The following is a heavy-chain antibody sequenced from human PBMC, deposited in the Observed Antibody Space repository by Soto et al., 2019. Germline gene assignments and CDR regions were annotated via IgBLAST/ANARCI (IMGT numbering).Heavy chain of an antibody. CDR2: IYTSGST. Sequence: ETLSLTCTVSGGSISSYYWSWIRQPAGKGLEWIGRIYTSGSTNYNPSLKSRVTMSVDTCKNQFSLKLSSVTATDTAVYYCARDLTLYYGSGSPTYGMDVWGQGTTVTVSS. D-gene: IGHD3-10*01. J-gene: IGHJ6*02. CDR1: GGSISSYY. CDR3: ARDLTLYYGSGSPTYGMDV. V-gene: IGHV4-4*07.